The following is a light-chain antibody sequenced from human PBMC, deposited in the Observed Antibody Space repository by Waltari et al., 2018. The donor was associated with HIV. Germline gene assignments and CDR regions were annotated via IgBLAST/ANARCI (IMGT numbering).Light chain of an antibody. V-gene: IGKV4-1*01. Sequence: DIVMTQSPDSLAVSLGERATVNCKSSHSILYNFNNRTCLALYQQKPGQPPKLISDWASTRASGVPDRFSGSGSAADFTLTISDLQAEDVAVYYCQQYYGSPRTFGQGTRLEIK. CDR1: HSILYNFNNRTC. CDR3: QQYYGSPRT. CDR2: WAS. J-gene: IGKJ1*01.